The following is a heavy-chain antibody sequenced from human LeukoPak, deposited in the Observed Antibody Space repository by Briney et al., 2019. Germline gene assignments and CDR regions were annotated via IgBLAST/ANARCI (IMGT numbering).Heavy chain of an antibody. Sequence: PGGSLRLSCAASGFTFSSYGMHWVRQAPGKGLEWVAVISYDGSNKYYADSVKGRFTISRDNSKNTLYLQMNSLRAEDTAVYYCAKDHYYDSSGYYYLWGQGTLVTVSS. CDR3: AKDHYYDSSGYYYL. D-gene: IGHD3-22*01. CDR1: GFTFSSYG. J-gene: IGHJ4*02. CDR2: ISYDGSNK. V-gene: IGHV3-30*18.